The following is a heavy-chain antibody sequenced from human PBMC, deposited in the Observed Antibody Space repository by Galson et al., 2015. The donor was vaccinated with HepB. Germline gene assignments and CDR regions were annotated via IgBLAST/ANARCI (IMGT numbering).Heavy chain of an antibody. CDR1: GLTFSSYA. J-gene: IGHJ6*02. CDR2: ISGSGGST. Sequence: SLRLSCAASGLTFSSYAMSWVRQAPGKGLEWVSAISGSGGSTYYADSVKGRFTISRDNSKNTLYLQMNSLRAEDTAVYYCAKSYYGSGSYYYYYYGMDVWGQGTTVTVSS. D-gene: IGHD3-10*01. CDR3: AKSYYGSGSYYYYYYGMDV. V-gene: IGHV3-23*01.